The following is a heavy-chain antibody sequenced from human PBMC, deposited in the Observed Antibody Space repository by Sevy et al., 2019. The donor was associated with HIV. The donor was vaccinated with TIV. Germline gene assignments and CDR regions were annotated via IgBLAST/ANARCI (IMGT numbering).Heavy chain of an antibody. D-gene: IGHD6-13*01. CDR3: AKDRSGSWSVDY. CDR1: GFTFSDYY. V-gene: IGHV3-30*18. Sequence: GGSLRLSCAASGFTFSDYYMNWIRQAPGKGLEWVTMISYDGKNENYADSVKGRFTISRDNSKNTVYLQMNSLRPDDTAIYYCAKDRSGSWSVDYWGQGTLVTVSS. J-gene: IGHJ4*02. CDR2: ISYDGKNE.